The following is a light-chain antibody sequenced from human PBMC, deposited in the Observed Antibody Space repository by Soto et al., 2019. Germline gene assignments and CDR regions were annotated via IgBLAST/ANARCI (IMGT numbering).Light chain of an antibody. Sequence: DLQMTQSPSSLSASVGDRVTITCRASQSISSYLNWYQLKPGKAPKLLIYAASSLQSGVPSRFSGSGSGTDFTLTISSLQPEDFATYYCQQSYSTLPFTFGPGTKVDIK. J-gene: IGKJ3*01. CDR3: QQSYSTLPFT. CDR2: AAS. CDR1: QSISSY. V-gene: IGKV1-39*01.